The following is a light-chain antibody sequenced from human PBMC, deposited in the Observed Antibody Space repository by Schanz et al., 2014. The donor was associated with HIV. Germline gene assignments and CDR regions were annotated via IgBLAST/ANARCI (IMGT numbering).Light chain of an antibody. CDR1: SDDVGKWNY. V-gene: IGLV2-14*03. J-gene: IGLJ3*02. CDR2: YFS. Sequence: QSALTQPASVSGSPGQTITISCTGTSDDVGKWNYVAWYQQHPGKSPKLIIYYFSKLPSGVSNRFSGSKSGNTASLTISGLQAEDEADYYCSSFTSTTTVVFGGGTKLTVL. CDR3: SSFTSTTTVV.